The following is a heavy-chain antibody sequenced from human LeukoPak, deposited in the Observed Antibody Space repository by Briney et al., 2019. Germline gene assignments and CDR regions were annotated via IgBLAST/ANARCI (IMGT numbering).Heavy chain of an antibody. D-gene: IGHD3-22*01. CDR2: ISGSGDNT. CDR3: AKGSYYDSSGSFYFDY. Sequence: GGSQRLSCAASGFTFSSYAMSWVRQAPGKGLEWVSGISGSGDNTYYADSVKGRFTISRDNSKNTLYVQVNSLGTEDTVAYYCAKGSYYDSSGSFYFDYWGQGTLVTVSS. J-gene: IGHJ4*02. V-gene: IGHV3-23*01. CDR1: GFTFSSYA.